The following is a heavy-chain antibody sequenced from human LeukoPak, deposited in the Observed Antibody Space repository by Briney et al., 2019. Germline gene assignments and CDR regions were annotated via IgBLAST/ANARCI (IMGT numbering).Heavy chain of an antibody. V-gene: IGHV3-53*01. D-gene: IGHD1-26*01. CDR3: ARALGGSYAGLDY. CDR1: GFTVSSNY. CDR2: LYTGGST. J-gene: IGHJ4*02. Sequence: GGSLRLSCAASGFTVSSNYMSWARQAPGKGLEWVSVLYTGGSTYYADSVKGRFTISRDNSKNTLYLQMNSLRAEDTAVYYCARALGGSYAGLDYWGQGILVTVSS.